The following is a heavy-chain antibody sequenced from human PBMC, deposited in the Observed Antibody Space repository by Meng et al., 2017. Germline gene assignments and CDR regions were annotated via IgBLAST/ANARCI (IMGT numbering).Heavy chain of an antibody. CDR1: GYTFTSYG. D-gene: IGHD2-2*01. CDR2: SSAYNGNT. J-gene: IGHJ4*02. CDR3: ARVGYCSSTSCHQIDY. V-gene: IGHV1-18*01. Sequence: QVQLVQSGGEVKKPGASVKVACKASGYTFTSYGISWVRQPPGQGLEWMGWSSAYNGNTNYAQKLQGRVTMTTDTSTSTAYMELRSLRSDDTAVYYCARVGYCSSTSCHQIDYWGQGTLVTVAS.